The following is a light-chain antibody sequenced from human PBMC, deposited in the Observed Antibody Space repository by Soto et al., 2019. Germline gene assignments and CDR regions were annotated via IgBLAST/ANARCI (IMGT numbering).Light chain of an antibody. CDR2: EVS. CDR1: SSDVGGYNY. CDR3: SSYTSSSTYV. V-gene: IGLV2-14*01. J-gene: IGLJ1*01. Sequence: QSVLTQPASVSGSPGHTITISCTGTSSDVGGYNYVSWYQQHPGKAPKLMIYEVSNRPSGVSNRFSGSKSGNTASLTISGLQAEDEADYYCSSYTSSSTYVFGTRTKVTVL.